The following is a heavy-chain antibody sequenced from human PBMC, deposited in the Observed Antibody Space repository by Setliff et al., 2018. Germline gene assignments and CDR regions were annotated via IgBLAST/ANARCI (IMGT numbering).Heavy chain of an antibody. CDR3: ARHVLGQQLVYNWFDP. V-gene: IGHV4-61*09. D-gene: IGHD6-13*01. Sequence: PSETLSLTCTVSGGSISSGSYYWSWIRQPAGKGLEWIGHIYSSGSTNYNPSLKSRVTISVDTSKNQFSLKLSSVTAADTAVYYCARHVLGQQLVYNWFDPWGQGTLGTVS. CDR1: GGSISSGSYY. J-gene: IGHJ5*02. CDR2: IYSSGST.